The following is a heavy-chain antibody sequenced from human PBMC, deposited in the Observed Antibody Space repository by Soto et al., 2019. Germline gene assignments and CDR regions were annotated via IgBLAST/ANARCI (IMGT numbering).Heavy chain of an antibody. CDR2: ISAYNGNT. CDR3: ARDRRIQLWTDYYYYGMDV. CDR1: GYTFTSYG. V-gene: IGHV1-18*01. J-gene: IGHJ6*02. D-gene: IGHD5-18*01. Sequence: ASVKVSCKASGYTFTSYGISWVRQAPGQGLEWMGWISAYNGNTNYAQKLQGRVTITTDTSTSTAYMELSSLRSDDTAVYYCARDRRIQLWTDYYYYGMDVWGQGTTVTVSS.